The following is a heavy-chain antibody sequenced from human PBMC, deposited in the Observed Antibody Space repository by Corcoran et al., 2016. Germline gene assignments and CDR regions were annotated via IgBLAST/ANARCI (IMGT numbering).Heavy chain of an antibody. V-gene: IGHV3-21*01. J-gene: IGHJ4*02. D-gene: IGHD4-4*01. CDR3: ARDLTTWRYCDY. CDR1: GFTFSSYS. CDR2: ISSSSSYI. Sequence: EVQLVESGGGLVKPGGSLRLSCAASGFTFSSYSMNWVRQAPGKGLEWVSSISSSSSYIYYADSVKGRFTISRDKAKNSLYLQMNSLRAEDTAVYYCARDLTTWRYCDYGGQGTLVTVSS.